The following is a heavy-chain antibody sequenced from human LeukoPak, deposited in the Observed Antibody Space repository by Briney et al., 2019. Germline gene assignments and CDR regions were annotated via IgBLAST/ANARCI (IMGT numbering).Heavy chain of an antibody. CDR1: GFTFSDDW. CDR3: ARTVVGDIDY. Sequence: GGSLRLSCVSSGFTFSDDWMTWVRQAPGKGLEWVANTKRDGSQIHYADSVKGRFTISRDNTKLFLQMNSLRVEDTARYYCARTVVGDIDYWGQGTLVTVSS. D-gene: IGHD1-26*01. CDR2: TKRDGSQI. V-gene: IGHV3-7*01. J-gene: IGHJ4*02.